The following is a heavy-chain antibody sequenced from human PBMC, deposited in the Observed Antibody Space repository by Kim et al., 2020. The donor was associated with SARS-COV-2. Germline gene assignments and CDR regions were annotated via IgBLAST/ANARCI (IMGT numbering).Heavy chain of an antibody. J-gene: IGHJ4*02. D-gene: IGHD3-10*01. CDR1: GGSISSYY. CDR3: ARHIPSIPMVRGDRKYFDY. Sequence: SETLSLTCTVSGGSISSYYWSWIRQPPGKGLEWIGYIYYSGSTNYNPSLKSRVTISVDTSKNQFSLQLSSVTAADTAVYYCARHIPSIPMVRGDRKYFDYWGQGTLVTVSS. CDR2: IYYSGST. V-gene: IGHV4-59*08.